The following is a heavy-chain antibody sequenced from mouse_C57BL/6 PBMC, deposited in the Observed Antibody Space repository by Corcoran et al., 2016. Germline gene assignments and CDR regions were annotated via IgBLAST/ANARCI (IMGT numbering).Heavy chain of an antibody. CDR1: GYTFTSSG. CDR3: ARSGDGFYAMDY. Sequence: QVQLQQSGAELARPGASVKLSCKASGYTFTSSGISWVKQRTGQGLEWIGEIYPRSGNTYYNEKFKGKATLTADKSSSTAYMELRSLTSEDSAVYFCARSGDGFYAMDYWGQGTSVTVSS. J-gene: IGHJ4*01. V-gene: IGHV1-81*01. D-gene: IGHD2-3*01. CDR2: IYPRSGNT.